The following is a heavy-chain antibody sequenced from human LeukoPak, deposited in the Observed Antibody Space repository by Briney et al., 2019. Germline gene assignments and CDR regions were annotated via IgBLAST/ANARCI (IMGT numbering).Heavy chain of an antibody. V-gene: IGHV4-59*08. Sequence: SETLSLTCSVSGDSIRNYFWSWIRQPPGKGLEWIGNIYDSGSTNYNPSLKSRVTISVDTSKNQCSLKLSSVTAADTAVYYCARQSISGSSLSYFDYWGQGTLVNVSS. CDR3: ARQSISGSSLSYFDY. D-gene: IGHD3-22*01. J-gene: IGHJ4*02. CDR2: IYDSGST. CDR1: GDSIRNYF.